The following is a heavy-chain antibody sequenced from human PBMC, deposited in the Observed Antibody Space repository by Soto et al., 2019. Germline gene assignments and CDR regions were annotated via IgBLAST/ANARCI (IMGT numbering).Heavy chain of an antibody. CDR2: INPNGGST. Sequence: ASVKVSCKAPAVTFTSYFMHWVRQAPGHGLEWIGVINPNGGSTKFAQTFQGRVTMTGDTSTSTVYMELRSLRSEDTAIYYCARDSVEHKWAFDIWGQGKMVTVS. J-gene: IGHJ3*02. D-gene: IGHD1-26*01. CDR3: ARDSVEHKWAFDI. CDR1: AVTFTSYF. V-gene: IGHV1-46*01.